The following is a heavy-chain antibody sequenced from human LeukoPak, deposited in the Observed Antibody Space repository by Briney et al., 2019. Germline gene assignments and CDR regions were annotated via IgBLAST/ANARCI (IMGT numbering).Heavy chain of an antibody. V-gene: IGHV1-18*01. CDR2: ISAYNGNT. D-gene: IGHD6-19*01. Sequence: ASVKVSCKASGYTFTSYGISWVRRAPGQGLEWMGWISAYNGNTNYAQKLQGRVTMTTDTSTSTAYMELRSLRSDDTAVYYCAREESPYSSGWLASNWFDPWGQGTLVTVSS. J-gene: IGHJ5*02. CDR1: GYTFTSYG. CDR3: AREESPYSSGWLASNWFDP.